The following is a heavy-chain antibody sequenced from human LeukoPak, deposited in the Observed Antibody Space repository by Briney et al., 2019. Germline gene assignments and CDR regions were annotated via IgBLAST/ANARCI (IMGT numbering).Heavy chain of an antibody. J-gene: IGHJ4*02. D-gene: IGHD3-3*01. CDR2: IRYDGSNK. Sequence: GGSLRLSCAASGFTFSSYGMHWVRQAPGKGLEWVAFIRYDGSNKYYADSVKGRFTISRDNSKNTLYLQMNSLRAEDTAVYYCAKDRRRITIFGVVTGRGYYFDYWGQGSLVTVSS. V-gene: IGHV3-30*02. CDR1: GFTFSSYG. CDR3: AKDRRRITIFGVVTGRGYYFDY.